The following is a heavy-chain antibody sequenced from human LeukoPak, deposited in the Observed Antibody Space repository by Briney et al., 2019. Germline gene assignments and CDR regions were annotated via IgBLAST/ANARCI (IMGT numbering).Heavy chain of an antibody. D-gene: IGHD6-19*01. Sequence: SGGSLRLSCAASGFTFSSYSMNWVRQAPGKGLEWVSSISSSSSYIYYADSVKGRFTISRDNAKNSLYLQMNSLRAEDTAVYYCAREVAGGRDYWGQGTLVTVSP. J-gene: IGHJ4*02. CDR1: GFTFSSYS. CDR2: ISSSSSYI. CDR3: AREVAGGRDY. V-gene: IGHV3-21*01.